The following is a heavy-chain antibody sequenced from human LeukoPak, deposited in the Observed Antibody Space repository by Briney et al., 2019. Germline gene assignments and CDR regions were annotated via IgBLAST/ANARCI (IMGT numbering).Heavy chain of an antibody. J-gene: IGHJ4*02. D-gene: IGHD1-1*01. CDR2: IIPIFGTA. CDR3: ARSGRWNDVTYYFDY. Sequence: ASVKVSCKASGGTFSSYAITWVRQAPGQGLEWMGRIIPIFGTANYAQKFQGRVTITTDESTSTAYMELSTLRSEDTAVYYCARSGRWNDVTYYFDYWGQGTLVTVSS. V-gene: IGHV1-69*05. CDR1: GGTFSSYA.